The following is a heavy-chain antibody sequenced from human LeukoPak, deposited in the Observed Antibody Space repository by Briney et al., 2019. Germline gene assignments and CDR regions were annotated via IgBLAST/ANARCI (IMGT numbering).Heavy chain of an antibody. CDR2: INHSGST. D-gene: IGHD6-19*01. Sequence: PSETLSLTCAVYGGSLRGYYWTWIRQPPGKGLVWIGEINHSGSTNYNPSLKSRVTISVDTSKSQFSLKLSSVTAADTAAYYCARTIAVAGTLYYYCGMDVWGKGTTVTVSS. V-gene: IGHV4-34*01. CDR3: ARTIAVAGTLYYYCGMDV. J-gene: IGHJ6*04. CDR1: GGSLRGYY.